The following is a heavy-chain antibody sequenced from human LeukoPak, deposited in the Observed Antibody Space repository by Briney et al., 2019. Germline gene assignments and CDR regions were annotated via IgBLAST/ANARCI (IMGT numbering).Heavy chain of an antibody. Sequence: WETLALTCAVYGGSFSGYFWSWIRQPPGKGLKWIGEINHSGSTNYNPSLKSRVTISVDTSKNQFSLRLSSVTAADTAVYYCASLKRIFGVVITNYYYYMDVWGKGTTVTVSS. J-gene: IGHJ6*03. D-gene: IGHD3-3*01. CDR2: INHSGST. CDR3: ASLKRIFGVVITNYYYYMDV. V-gene: IGHV4-34*01. CDR1: GGSFSGYF.